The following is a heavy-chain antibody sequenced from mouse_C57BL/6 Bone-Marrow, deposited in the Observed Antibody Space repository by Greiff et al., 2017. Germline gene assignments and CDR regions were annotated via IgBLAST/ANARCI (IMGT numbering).Heavy chain of an antibody. CDR2: ISYTGST. J-gene: IGHJ2*01. CDR3: ARWGEYGNYGGILDY. Sequence: VQLKQSGPGLAKPSQTLSLTCSVTGYSITSDYWNWIRKFPGNKLEYMGYISYTGSTYYNPSLKSRISITRDTSKNQYCLQLKSVTTEDTATYDCARWGEYGNYGGILDYWGQGTTLTVSS. V-gene: IGHV3-8*01. D-gene: IGHD2-1*01. CDR1: GYSITSDY.